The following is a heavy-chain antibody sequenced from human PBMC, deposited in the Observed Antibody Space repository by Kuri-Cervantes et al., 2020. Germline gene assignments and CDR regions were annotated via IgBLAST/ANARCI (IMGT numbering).Heavy chain of an antibody. V-gene: IGHV3-30-3*01. CDR2: ISYGGSNK. Sequence: GGSRRPSCQASGFTSSSYAMHWVRQAPGKGLEWVAVISYGGSNKYYADSVKGRFTISRDNSKNTLYLQMNSLRAEDTAVYYCARAGRGIQLWLNYWGQGALVTVSS. CDR1: GFTSSSYA. D-gene: IGHD5-18*01. J-gene: IGHJ4*02. CDR3: ARAGRGIQLWLNY.